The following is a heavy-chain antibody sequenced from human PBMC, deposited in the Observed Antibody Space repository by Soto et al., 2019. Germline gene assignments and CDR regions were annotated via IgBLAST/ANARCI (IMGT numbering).Heavy chain of an antibody. CDR1: GGPFSAYY. V-gene: IGHV4-34*01. Sequence: QVQLQQWGAGLLKPSETLSLTCAVYGGPFSAYYWSWIRQPPGKGLEWIGQINHSGSSNYNPSLKSRVTKSVHTSKYQFSLKLRSVTAACTAVYYCARREITVRGAPLFRRRPSNDAFDMWGQGTMVTVSS. J-gene: IGHJ3*02. CDR3: ARREITVRGAPLFRRRPSNDAFDM. D-gene: IGHD3-10*01. CDR2: INHSGSS.